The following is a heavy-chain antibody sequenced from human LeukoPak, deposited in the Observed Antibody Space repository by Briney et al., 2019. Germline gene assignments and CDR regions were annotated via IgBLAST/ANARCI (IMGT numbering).Heavy chain of an antibody. CDR1: GFTFSRYW. CDR2: IKQDGSGK. D-gene: IGHD3-10*01. Sequence: GGSLRLSCAASGFTFSRYWMSWVRQAPGKGLEWVATIKQDGSGKYYVDSVKGRFTISRDNAKNSLYLQINSLRAEDTAVYYCAKDYYGSGSYPYYFDYWGQGTLVTVSS. V-gene: IGHV3-7*01. CDR3: AKDYYGSGSYPYYFDY. J-gene: IGHJ4*02.